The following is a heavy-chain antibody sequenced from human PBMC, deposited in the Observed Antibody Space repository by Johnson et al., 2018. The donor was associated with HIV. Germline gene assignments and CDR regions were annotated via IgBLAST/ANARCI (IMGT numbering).Heavy chain of an antibody. CDR3: ARGKGAAVGLDAFDI. CDR1: GFTFDAYG. CDR2: INWNGGST. D-gene: IGHD6-13*01. Sequence: MLLVESGGGVVRRGGSLRLSCAASGFTFDAYGMSWVRQAPGKGLEWVSGINWNGGSTGYVASMKGRFTISRDNARNSLYLQMNSLRAEDTALYYCARGKGAAVGLDAFDIWGQGTMVTVSS. V-gene: IGHV3-20*04. J-gene: IGHJ3*02.